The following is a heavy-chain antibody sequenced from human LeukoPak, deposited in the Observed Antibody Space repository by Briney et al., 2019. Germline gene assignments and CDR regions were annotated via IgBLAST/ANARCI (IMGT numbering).Heavy chain of an antibody. D-gene: IGHD1-26*01. V-gene: IGHV3-30*18. J-gene: IGHJ4*02. CDR1: GFTFSSCG. Sequence: GGSLRLSCAASGFTFSSCGMHWVRQAPGKGLEWVAVISYDGSNKYYADSVKGRFTISRDNSKNTLYLQMNSLRAEDMAVYYCAKDYLSGSLDYWGQGTLVTVSS. CDR2: ISYDGSNK. CDR3: AKDYLSGSLDY.